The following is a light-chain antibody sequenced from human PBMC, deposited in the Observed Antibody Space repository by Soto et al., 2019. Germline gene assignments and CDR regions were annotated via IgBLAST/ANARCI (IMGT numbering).Light chain of an antibody. J-gene: IGKJ1*01. CDR1: QSVSSSY. CDR3: QQYGSSGT. CDR2: GAS. Sequence: EIVLTQSPGTLSLSPGERATLSCRASQSVSSSYLAWYQQKPGQAPRLLIYGASSRATGVLDRFSGSGSGTDFTLTISRLEPEDFAVYYCQQYGSSGTFGQGTKVEIK. V-gene: IGKV3-20*01.